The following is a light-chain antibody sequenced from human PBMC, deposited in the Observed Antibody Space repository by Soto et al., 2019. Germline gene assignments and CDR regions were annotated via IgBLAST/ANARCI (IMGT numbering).Light chain of an antibody. CDR3: QQRSSWPPT. CDR2: AAS. V-gene: IGKV3D-20*02. Sequence: EILLTQSPGTLSLSPGERATLSCRASQSVSSNYLAWFQQKPGQAPRLLIYAASSRATGIPDRFSGSGSGTDFTLPISRLEPEDFEVYYCQQRSSWPPTFGQGTRLEI. J-gene: IGKJ5*01. CDR1: QSVSSNY.